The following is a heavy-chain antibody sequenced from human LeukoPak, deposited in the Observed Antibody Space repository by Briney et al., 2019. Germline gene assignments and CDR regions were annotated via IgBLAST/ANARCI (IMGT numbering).Heavy chain of an antibody. D-gene: IGHD1-26*01. Sequence: SETLSLTCTVSGGSISSYYWSWIRQPPGKGLEWIGYIYYSGSTNYNPSLKSRVTISVDMSKNQFSLKLNSVTAADTAVYYCARDLGGRGSADYWGQGTLVTVSS. CDR1: GGSISSYY. CDR2: IYYSGST. CDR3: ARDLGGRGSADY. V-gene: IGHV4-59*12. J-gene: IGHJ4*02.